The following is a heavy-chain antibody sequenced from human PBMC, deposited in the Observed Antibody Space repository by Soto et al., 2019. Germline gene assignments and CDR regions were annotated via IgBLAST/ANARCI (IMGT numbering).Heavy chain of an antibody. CDR1: GYSCTSYA. J-gene: IGHJ5*01. Sequence: ASVKICCEVSGYSCTSYAISWVRLSPGQVLEWMGWISAYNGNTNYAQKLQGRGTMTPDTSTSTAYMELRRLRSDDTAVYYCAFVVNDTADNEFDPCGQGSVVTISS. D-gene: IGHD5-18*01. CDR2: ISAYNGNT. V-gene: IGHV1-18*01. CDR3: AFVVNDTADNEFDP.